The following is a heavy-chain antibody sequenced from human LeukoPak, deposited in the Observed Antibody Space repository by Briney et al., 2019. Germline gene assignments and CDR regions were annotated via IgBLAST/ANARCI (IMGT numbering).Heavy chain of an antibody. D-gene: IGHD1-26*01. Sequence: GASVKVSCKASGYTFTSYDINWVRQATGQGLEWMGWMSPKSANTGFAQKFQGRVTITRDTSISTAYMELSSLRSEDTAVYYCARVGSIDYWGQGTLVTVSS. J-gene: IGHJ4*02. V-gene: IGHV1-8*03. CDR3: ARVGSIDY. CDR2: MSPKSANT. CDR1: GYTFTSYD.